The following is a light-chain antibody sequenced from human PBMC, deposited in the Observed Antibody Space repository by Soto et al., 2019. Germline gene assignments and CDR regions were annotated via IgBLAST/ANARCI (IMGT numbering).Light chain of an antibody. CDR2: DAS. V-gene: IGKV3-11*01. J-gene: IGKJ4*01. CDR1: QSVSSY. Sequence: EIVLTQSPATLSLSPGERATLSCRASQSVSSYLAWYQQKRGQAPRLLIYDASNRATGIPARFSGSGSGTYFTLTISSLEPEDFSVYYCQQRSNWPLTFDGGTKVEIK. CDR3: QQRSNWPLT.